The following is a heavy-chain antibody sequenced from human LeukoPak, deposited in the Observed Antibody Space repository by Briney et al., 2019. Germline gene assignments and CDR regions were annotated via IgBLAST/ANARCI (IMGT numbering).Heavy chain of an antibody. CDR1: GYSFNNHW. Sequence: GESLKISFKGFGYSFNNHWIGWVRQMPGKGLEFLGIIYPDDSETKYSPSFQGRVTISADKSINTAYLQWNSLKASDTAMYYCARRYSSDWWPNDAFDVWGLGTLVTVSS. CDR3: ARRYSSDWWPNDAFDV. J-gene: IGHJ3*01. CDR2: IYPDDSET. D-gene: IGHD6-19*01. V-gene: IGHV5-51*01.